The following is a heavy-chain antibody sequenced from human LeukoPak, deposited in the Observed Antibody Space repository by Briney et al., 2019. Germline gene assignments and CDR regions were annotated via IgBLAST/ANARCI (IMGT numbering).Heavy chain of an antibody. V-gene: IGHV3-21*01. CDR2: ISSSSSYI. CDR3: AELGITMIGGV. J-gene: IGHJ6*04. Sequence: GGSLRLSCAASGFTFSSYSMNWVRQAPGKGLEWVSSISSSSSYIYYPDSVKGRFTISRDNAKNSLYLQMNGLRAEDTAVYYCAELGITMIGGVWGKGTTVTISS. D-gene: IGHD3-10*02. CDR1: GFTFSSYS.